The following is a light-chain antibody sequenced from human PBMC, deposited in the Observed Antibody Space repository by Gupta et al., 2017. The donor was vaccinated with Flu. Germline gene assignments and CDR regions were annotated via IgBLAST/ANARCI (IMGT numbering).Light chain of an antibody. CDR2: WAS. CDR1: QTLFYDSNNKNF. Sequence: DIVMTQSPDSLSVSLGERATINCRSSQTLFYDSNNKNFLAWYQQKQGQPPKLLIYWASTRQLGVPDRFRGSGSGTNFTLTINNLQAEDVASYYCQQYFSPSTFGGGTKVDI. J-gene: IGKJ4*01. CDR3: QQYFSPST. V-gene: IGKV4-1*01.